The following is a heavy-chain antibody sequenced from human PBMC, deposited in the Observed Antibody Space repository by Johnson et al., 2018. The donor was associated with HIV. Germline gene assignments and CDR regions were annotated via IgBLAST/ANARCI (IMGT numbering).Heavy chain of an antibody. CDR3: AKGPLYYYDSRLGSGAFDI. V-gene: IGHV3-66*02. CDR2: INWNGGST. D-gene: IGHD3-22*01. CDR1: GFTVSTNY. Sequence: VQLVESGGGLVQPGGSLRLSCAASGFTVSTNYMSWVRQAPGKGLEWVSGINWNGGSTGYADSVKGRFPISRDNSKNTLYLQMNSLRAEDTAVYYCAKGPLYYYDSRLGSGAFDIWGQGTMVTVSS. J-gene: IGHJ3*02.